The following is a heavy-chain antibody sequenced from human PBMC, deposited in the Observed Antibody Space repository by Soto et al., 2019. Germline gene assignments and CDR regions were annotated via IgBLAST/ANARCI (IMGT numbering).Heavy chain of an antibody. CDR3: ASERDSGSYSDGMDV. D-gene: IGHD1-26*01. CDR1: GGSVSSGSYY. Sequence: SETLSLTCTVSGGSVSSGSYYWSWIRQPPGKGLEWIGYIYYSGSTNYNPSLKSRVTISVDTSKNQFSLKLSSVTAADTAVYYCASERDSGSYSDGMDVWGQGTTVTVSS. V-gene: IGHV4-61*01. J-gene: IGHJ6*02. CDR2: IYYSGST.